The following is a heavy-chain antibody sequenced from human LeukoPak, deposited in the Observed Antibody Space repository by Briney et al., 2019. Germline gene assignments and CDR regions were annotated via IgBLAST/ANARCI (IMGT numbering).Heavy chain of an antibody. Sequence: PSETLSLTCTVSGGSIDSSGSYWGWIRQPPGKGLEWIGCVCYGGDAYYNPSLKSRVTISADLSKNQFSLSLISVTAADTALYYCARLFSRGWPYYYGLGAWGQGTTVTVSS. CDR1: GGSIDSSGSY. J-gene: IGHJ6*02. V-gene: IGHV4-39*01. CDR2: VCYGGDA. CDR3: ARLFSRGWPYYYGLGA. D-gene: IGHD6-19*01.